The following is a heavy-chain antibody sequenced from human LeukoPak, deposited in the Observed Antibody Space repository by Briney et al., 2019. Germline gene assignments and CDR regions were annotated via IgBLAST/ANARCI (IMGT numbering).Heavy chain of an antibody. Sequence: PSETLSLTCTVSGGSISSSSYYWGWIRQPPGKGLEWIGSIYYSGSTYYNPSLKSRVTISVDASRNQFSLQLSSVTAADTAVYYCARVVAYCGGDCGGMDVWGQGTTVTVSS. J-gene: IGHJ6*02. CDR3: ARVVAYCGGDCGGMDV. CDR2: IYYSGST. D-gene: IGHD2-21*02. CDR1: GGSISSSSYY. V-gene: IGHV4-39*07.